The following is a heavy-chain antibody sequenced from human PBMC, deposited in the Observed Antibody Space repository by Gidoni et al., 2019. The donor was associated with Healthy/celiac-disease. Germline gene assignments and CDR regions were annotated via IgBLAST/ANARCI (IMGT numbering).Heavy chain of an antibody. J-gene: IGHJ4*02. Sequence: EVQLVSSGGVLVQPGWSLRLSCPASGFTFTRYWMSWVRQAPGKGLEWVANIKQDGSEKYYVDSVKGRLTISRDNAKNSLYLQMNSLRAEETAVYYCARGDYGDDDGWYYFDYWGQGTLVTVSS. CDR1: GFTFTRYW. CDR3: ARGDYGDDDGWYYFDY. CDR2: IKQDGSEK. D-gene: IGHD4-17*01. V-gene: IGHV3-7*01.